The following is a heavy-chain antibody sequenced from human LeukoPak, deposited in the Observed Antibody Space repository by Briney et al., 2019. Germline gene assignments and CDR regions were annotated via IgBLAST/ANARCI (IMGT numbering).Heavy chain of an antibody. Sequence: PGGSLSLSCAASGFTFSSYDMNWVRQAPGKGLEWLSYISTTGSTEYYADSVKGRFTISRDNAKNSLYLQMNSLRAEDTAVYYCARDRATAYFDYWGQGTLMAVSS. J-gene: IGHJ4*02. V-gene: IGHV3-48*03. CDR1: GFTFSSYD. CDR2: ISTTGSTE. D-gene: IGHD5-24*01. CDR3: ARDRATAYFDY.